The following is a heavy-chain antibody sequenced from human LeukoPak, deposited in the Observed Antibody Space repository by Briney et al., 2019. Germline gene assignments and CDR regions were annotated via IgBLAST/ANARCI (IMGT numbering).Heavy chain of an antibody. D-gene: IGHD3-22*01. J-gene: IGHJ4*02. Sequence: ASVKVSCKASGYTFTGYYMHWVRQAPGQGLEWMGRINPNSGGTNYAQKFQSRVTMTRDTSISTAYLELSRLRSDDTAVYYCARAYDSSGYYYAYWGQGTLVTVSS. CDR3: ARAYDSSGYYYAY. V-gene: IGHV1-2*06. CDR2: INPNSGGT. CDR1: GYTFTGYY.